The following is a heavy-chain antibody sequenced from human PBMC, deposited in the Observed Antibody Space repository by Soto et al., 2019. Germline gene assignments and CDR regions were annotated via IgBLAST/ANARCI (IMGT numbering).Heavy chain of an antibody. D-gene: IGHD6-13*01. CDR1: RLTFSSYA. CDR3: AKADYSYSWAPGDY. J-gene: IGHJ4*02. Sequence: EVQVLESGGGLIQPGGSLRLSCVISRLTFSSYALNWVRQAPGEGLEWVSSISGSGDTTYYADSVKGRFTISRDNSKNTLHLQMNGLRVEDTALYYCAKADYSYSWAPGDYWGQGTLVTVSS. CDR2: ISGSGDTT. V-gene: IGHV3-23*01.